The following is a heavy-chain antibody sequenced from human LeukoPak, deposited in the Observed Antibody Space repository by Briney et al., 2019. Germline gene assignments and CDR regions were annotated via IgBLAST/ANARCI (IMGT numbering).Heavy chain of an antibody. J-gene: IGHJ4*02. CDR2: IYYSGSA. V-gene: IGHV4-31*03. Sequence: PSQTLSLTCTVPGGSISSGGYYWSWIRQHPGKGLEWIGYIYYSGSAYYNPSLKSRVTISVDTSENRFSLKLSSVTAADTAVYYCARVNYGSATKEDYWGQGTLVTVSS. CDR1: GGSISSGGYY. D-gene: IGHD3-10*01. CDR3: ARVNYGSATKEDY.